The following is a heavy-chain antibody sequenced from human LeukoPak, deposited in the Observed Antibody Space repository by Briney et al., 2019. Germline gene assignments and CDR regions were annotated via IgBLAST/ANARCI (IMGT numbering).Heavy chain of an antibody. V-gene: IGHV4-4*07. Sequence: KPSETLSLTCTVSGGSISSYYWSWIRQSAGKGLEWIGRTYISGSTSYNPSLRSRVTISVDTSKNQFSLKLSSVTAADTAVYYCARGLVEMATITHFDYWGQGALVTVSS. CDR1: GGSISSYY. CDR2: TYISGST. CDR3: ARGLVEMATITHFDY. D-gene: IGHD5-24*01. J-gene: IGHJ4*02.